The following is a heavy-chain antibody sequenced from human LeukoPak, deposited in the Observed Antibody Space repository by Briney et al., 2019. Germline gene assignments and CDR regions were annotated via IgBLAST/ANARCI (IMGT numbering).Heavy chain of an antibody. CDR3: AKPLVATPPFFDY. V-gene: IGHV4-59*08. CDR2: IHVSRST. Sequence: SETLSLTCTVSGDSVSRYYWSWIREPPGKGLEGIAFIHVSRSTHYTPCPKSRVSISMDTSRNQFSLTLSSVTAADTAVYYCAKPLVATPPFFDYWGQGSLVTVSS. CDR1: GDSVSRYY. J-gene: IGHJ4*02. D-gene: IGHD5-12*01.